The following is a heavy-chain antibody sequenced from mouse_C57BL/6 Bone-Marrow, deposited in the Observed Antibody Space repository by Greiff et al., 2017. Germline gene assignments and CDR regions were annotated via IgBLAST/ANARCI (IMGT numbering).Heavy chain of an antibody. D-gene: IGHD2-5*01. J-gene: IGHJ3*01. V-gene: IGHV1-81*01. CDR2: IYPRSGNT. CDR3: ARGAHSNWFAY. Sequence: VQVVESGAELARPGASVKLSCKASGYTFTSYGISWVKQRTGQGLEWIGEIYPRSGNTYYNEKFKGKATLTADKSSSTAYMELRSLTSEDSAVYFCARGAHSNWFAYWGQGTLVTVSA. CDR1: GYTFTSYG.